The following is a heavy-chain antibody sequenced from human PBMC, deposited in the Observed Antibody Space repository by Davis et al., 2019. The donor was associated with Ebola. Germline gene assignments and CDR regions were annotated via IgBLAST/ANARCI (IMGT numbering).Heavy chain of an antibody. Sequence: PSGFTFSNYGIHWARQAPGEGLEWVAFISYDGGNKYYADSVKGRFTVSRDNAKNILYLQMNSLRAEDTAIYYCLTDAFDIWGQGTMVTVSS. CDR2: ISYDGGNK. V-gene: IGHV3-30*03. CDR1: GFTFSNYG. CDR3: LTDAFDI. J-gene: IGHJ3*02.